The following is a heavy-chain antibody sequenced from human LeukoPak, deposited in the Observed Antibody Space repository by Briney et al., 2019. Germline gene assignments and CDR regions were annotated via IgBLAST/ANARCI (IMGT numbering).Heavy chain of an antibody. Sequence: GGSLRLSCAASGFTFSSYAMSWVRQAPGKGLEWVSAISGSGGSTYYADSVKGWFTISRDNAKNSLYLQMNSLGAEDTAVYYCATDYYASGSLSYWGQGTLVTVSS. CDR2: ISGSGGST. D-gene: IGHD3-10*01. J-gene: IGHJ4*02. V-gene: IGHV3-23*01. CDR1: GFTFSSYA. CDR3: ATDYYASGSLSY.